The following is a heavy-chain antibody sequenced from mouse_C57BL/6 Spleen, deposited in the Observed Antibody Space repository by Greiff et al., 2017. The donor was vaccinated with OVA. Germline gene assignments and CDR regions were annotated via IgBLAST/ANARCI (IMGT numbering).Heavy chain of an antibody. D-gene: IGHD2-4*01. CDR3: ARSCDYHYFDY. V-gene: IGHV1-50*01. CDR1: GYTFTSYW. Sequence: VQLQQPGAELVKPGASVKLSCKASGYTFTSYWMQWVKQRPGQGLEWIGEIDPSDSYTNYNQKFKGKATLTVDTSSSTAYMQLSSLTSEDSAVYYCARSCDYHYFDYWGQGTTLTVSS. CDR2: IDPSDSYT. J-gene: IGHJ2*01.